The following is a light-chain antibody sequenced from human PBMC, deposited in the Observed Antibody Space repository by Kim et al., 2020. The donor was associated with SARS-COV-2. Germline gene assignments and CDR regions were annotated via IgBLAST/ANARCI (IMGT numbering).Light chain of an antibody. J-gene: IGKJ2*01. CDR3: QQYNDWPKT. Sequence: EIVMTQSPATLSVSPGERATLSCRASQSLRSNLAWYQQKPGQAPRLLIYGASTRATGIPARFSGSGSGTDFTLTISSLQSEDFVVYYCQQYNDWPKTFGQGTKLEI. V-gene: IGKV3-15*01. CDR1: QSLRSN. CDR2: GAS.